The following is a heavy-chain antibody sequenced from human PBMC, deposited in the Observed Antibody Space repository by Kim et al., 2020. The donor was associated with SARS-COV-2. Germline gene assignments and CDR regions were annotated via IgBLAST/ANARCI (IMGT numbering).Heavy chain of an antibody. J-gene: IGHJ5*02. CDR1: GGSISSSSYY. D-gene: IGHD2-21*02. CDR3: ERHKAKGSYCGGDCYSGWFDP. V-gene: IGHV4-39*01. CDR2: IYYSGST. Sequence: SETLSLTCTVSGGSISSSSYYWGWIRQRKGKGLVWIGSIYYSGSTYYNLSLKSRVTVSVDTTKNQFSLKLSSVTAADTDVYYCERHKAKGSYCGGDCYSGWFDPWGQGTLVTVSS.